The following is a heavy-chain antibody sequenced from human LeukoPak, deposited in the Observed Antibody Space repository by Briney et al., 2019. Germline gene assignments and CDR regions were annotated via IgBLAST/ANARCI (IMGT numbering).Heavy chain of an antibody. Sequence: GGSLRLSCAASGFTFSSYSMNWVRQAPGKGLEWASSISSSSSYIYYADSVKGRFTISRDNAKNSLYLQMNSLRAEDTAVYYCARVGGYHYYYYMDVWGKGTTVTVSS. CDR3: ARVGGYHYYYYMDV. V-gene: IGHV3-21*01. CDR2: ISSSSSYI. CDR1: GFTFSSYS. J-gene: IGHJ6*03. D-gene: IGHD3-16*01.